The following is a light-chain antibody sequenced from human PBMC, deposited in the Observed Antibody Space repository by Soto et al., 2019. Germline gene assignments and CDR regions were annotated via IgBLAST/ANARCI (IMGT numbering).Light chain of an antibody. CDR3: QQYDNRPYT. J-gene: IGKJ2*01. V-gene: IGKV1-33*01. CDR2: DAS. Sequence: DIQMTQSPSSLSASVGDRVTITCQASQDISNYLNWYQQKPGKAHKLLIYDASNLETGVPSRFSGSGSGTDFTFTISSLQPEDIATYYCQQYDNRPYTFGQGTKLEIK. CDR1: QDISNY.